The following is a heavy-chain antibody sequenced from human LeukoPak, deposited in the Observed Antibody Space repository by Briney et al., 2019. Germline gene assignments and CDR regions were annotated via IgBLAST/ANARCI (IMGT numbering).Heavy chain of an antibody. CDR3: ARVVDPADAFDI. D-gene: IGHD1-26*01. V-gene: IGHV3-23*01. J-gene: IGHJ3*02. CDR2: ISGSGGST. Sequence: PGGSLRLSCAASGFTFSNYALSWVRQAPGKGLEWVSDISGSGGSTYYADSVKGRFTISRDNSKNTLYLQMNSLRAEDTAVYYCARVVDPADAFDIWGQGTMVTVSS. CDR1: GFTFSNYA.